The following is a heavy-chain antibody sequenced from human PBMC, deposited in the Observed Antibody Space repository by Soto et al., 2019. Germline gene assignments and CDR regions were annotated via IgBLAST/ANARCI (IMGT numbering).Heavy chain of an antibody. V-gene: IGHV3-15*01. Sequence: EVQLVESGGGLVKPGGSLRLSCAASGFTLSNAWMSWVRQAPGKGLEWVGRIKSKTDGGTTDYAAPVKGRFTISRDDSKNTLYLQMNSLKNEDTAVYYCTTAPYGINRFDCWGQGTLGTVSS. CDR3: TTAPYGINRFDC. CDR2: IKSKTDGGTT. D-gene: IGHD3-10*01. CDR1: GFTLSNAW. J-gene: IGHJ4*02.